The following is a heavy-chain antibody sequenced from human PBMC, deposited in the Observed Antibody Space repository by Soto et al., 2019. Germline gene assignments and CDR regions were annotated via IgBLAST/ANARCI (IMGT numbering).Heavy chain of an antibody. CDR3: ARVYGGYYLDY. V-gene: IGHV1-18*01. J-gene: IGHJ4*02. CDR1: GYTFTSYA. CDR2: ISAYNGNT. Sequence: QVQVVQSGAEVKKPGASVKVSCTASGYTFTSYAISWVRQAPGQGLEWMGRISAYNGNTNYAQRLQGRVTMTTETSTRTGYMELRSLRSDDTAVYYCARVYGGYYLDYWGQGSLVTVFS. D-gene: IGHD3-16*01.